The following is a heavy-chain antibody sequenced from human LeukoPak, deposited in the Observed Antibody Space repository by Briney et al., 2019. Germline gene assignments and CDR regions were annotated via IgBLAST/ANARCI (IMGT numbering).Heavy chain of an antibody. CDR1: GFTFSNYW. V-gene: IGHV3-7*01. D-gene: IGHD2-2*01. CDR3: ARGYRSSTSCFSAGLKDF. CDR2: IKQDGSEK. Sequence: GGSLRLSCAASGFTFSNYWMSWVRQAPGKGLEWVANIKQDGSEKYYVDSVKGRFTISRDNAKNSLYLQMNSLRADDTALYYCARGYRSSTSCFSAGLKDFWGQGTLVTVSS. J-gene: IGHJ4*02.